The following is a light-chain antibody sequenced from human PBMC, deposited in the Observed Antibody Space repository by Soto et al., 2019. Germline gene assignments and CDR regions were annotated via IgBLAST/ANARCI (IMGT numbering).Light chain of an antibody. CDR1: QSVSSSF. Sequence: EILLTQSPGTLSLSPGERATLSCRASQSVSSSFLAWYQQKPGQAPRLLIYYTSTRATGIPDRFSGSVSGTDFTLTISRLEPDDFAVYYCEQYGSSPLFTFGPGTKVDIK. CDR2: YTS. CDR3: EQYGSSPLFT. V-gene: IGKV3-20*01. J-gene: IGKJ3*01.